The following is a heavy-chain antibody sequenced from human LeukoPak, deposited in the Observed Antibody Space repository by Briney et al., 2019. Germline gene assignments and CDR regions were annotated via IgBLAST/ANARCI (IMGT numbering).Heavy chain of an antibody. Sequence: GGSLRLSCAASGFTFSSFGMNWVRQAPGKGLEWVSYISDSSSLTYYADSVKGRFTISRDNAKNSLYLQMNSLRDEDTAMYYCARDLAVSDYWGQGTLVTVSS. CDR2: ISDSSSLT. CDR3: ARDLAVSDY. V-gene: IGHV3-48*02. J-gene: IGHJ4*02. CDR1: GFTFSSFG.